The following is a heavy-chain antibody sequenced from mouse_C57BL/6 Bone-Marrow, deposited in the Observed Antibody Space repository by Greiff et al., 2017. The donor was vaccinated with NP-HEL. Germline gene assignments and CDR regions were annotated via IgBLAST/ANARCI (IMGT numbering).Heavy chain of an antibody. CDR2: IYPRSGNT. J-gene: IGHJ2*01. CDR3: ARRSITTVVAGGDY. D-gene: IGHD1-1*01. V-gene: IGHV1-81*01. CDR1: GYTFTSYG. Sequence: QVQLQQSGAELARPGASVKLSCKASGYTFTSYGISWVKQRTGQGLEWIGEIYPRSGNTYYNEKFKGKATLTADKSSSTAYMELRSLTSEDSAVYFCARRSITTVVAGGDYWGQGTTLTVSS.